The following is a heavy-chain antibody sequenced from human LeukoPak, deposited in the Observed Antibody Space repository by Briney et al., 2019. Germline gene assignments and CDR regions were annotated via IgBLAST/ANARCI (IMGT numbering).Heavy chain of an antibody. D-gene: IGHD2-21*02. V-gene: IGHV3-21*01. CDR2: ISNSSSYI. J-gene: IGHJ3*02. CDR3: ARDPATIMVVTDMNGFDI. Sequence: GGSLRLSCAASGFTFSSYSMNWVRQAPGKGLEWVSSISNSSSYIYYAGSVKGRFTISRDNAKNSLYLQMNSLRAEDTAVYYCARDPATIMVVTDMNGFDIWGQGTLVTVSS. CDR1: GFTFSSYS.